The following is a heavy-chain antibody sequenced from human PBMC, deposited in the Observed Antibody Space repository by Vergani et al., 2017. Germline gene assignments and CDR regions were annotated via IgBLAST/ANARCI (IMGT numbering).Heavy chain of an antibody. CDR2: IKRDGTET. CDR3: ARISGGSAPYLHY. D-gene: IGHD2-15*01. V-gene: IGHV3-7*01. J-gene: IGHJ1*01. CDR1: GFTFSACP. Sequence: EVQLVESGGVVVQPGGSLRLFCAASGFTFSACPMTRVRQAPGKGLDWVASIKRDGTETFYVDSVKGRFTISRDNAKTTLYLQMNSLRDEDRGVYYCARISGGSAPYLHYWGQGTLVTVAS.